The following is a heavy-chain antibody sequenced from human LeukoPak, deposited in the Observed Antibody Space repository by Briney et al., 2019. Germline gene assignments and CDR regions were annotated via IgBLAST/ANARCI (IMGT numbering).Heavy chain of an antibody. CDR3: ARVGCSGGGCPDDY. J-gene: IGHJ4*02. V-gene: IGHV3-33*01. Sequence: GGSLRLSCAASRFPFSSYAMHWVRQAPGKGLEWVAVIWSDGNNKYYADSVKGRFAISRDNSKNTLYLQMNSLRAEDTAVYYCARVGCSGGGCPDDYWGQGTLVTVSS. D-gene: IGHD2-15*01. CDR1: RFPFSSYA. CDR2: IWSDGNNK.